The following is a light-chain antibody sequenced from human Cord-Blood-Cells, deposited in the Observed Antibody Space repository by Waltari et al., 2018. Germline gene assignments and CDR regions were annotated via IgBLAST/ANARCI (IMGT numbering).Light chain of an antibody. V-gene: IGKV1-33*01. Sequence: DIQMTQSPSSLSASVGDRVTNTCQASQDISNYLNWYQQKPGKAPKLLTYDASNLETGVPSRFSGSGSGTDFTFTISSLQPEDIATYYCQQYDNLPLTFGGGTKVEIK. CDR1: QDISNY. J-gene: IGKJ4*01. CDR2: DAS. CDR3: QQYDNLPLT.